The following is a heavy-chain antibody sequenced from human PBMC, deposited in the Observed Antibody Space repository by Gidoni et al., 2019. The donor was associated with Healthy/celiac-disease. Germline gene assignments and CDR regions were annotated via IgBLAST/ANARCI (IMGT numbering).Heavy chain of an antibody. V-gene: IGHV3-72*01. CDR3: ARVAIRDAFDI. CDR2: TRNKANSYTT. J-gene: IGHJ3*02. CDR1: GFTFSDHY. Sequence: EVQLVESGGGLVQPGGSLRLSYAASGFTFSDHYMDWVRQAPGKGLEWVGRTRNKANSYTTEYAASVKGRFTISRDDSKNSLYLQMNSLKTEDTAVYYCARVAIRDAFDIWGQGTMVTVSS.